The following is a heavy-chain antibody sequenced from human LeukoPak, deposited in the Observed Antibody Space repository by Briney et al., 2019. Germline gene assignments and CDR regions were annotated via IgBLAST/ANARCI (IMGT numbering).Heavy chain of an antibody. CDR1: GGSISSSNW. J-gene: IGHJ6*02. CDR2: IYHSGST. CDR3: ARDTGSGDPGYYGMDV. Sequence: SGTLSLICAVSGGSISSSNWWSWVRQPPGKGLEWIGEIYHSGSTNYNPSLKSRVTISVDKSKNQFSLKLSSVTAADTAVYYCARDTGSGDPGYYGMDVWGQGTTVTVSS. D-gene: IGHD6-25*01. V-gene: IGHV4-4*02.